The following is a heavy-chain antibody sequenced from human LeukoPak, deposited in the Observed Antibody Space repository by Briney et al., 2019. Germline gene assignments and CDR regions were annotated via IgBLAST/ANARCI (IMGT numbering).Heavy chain of an antibody. Sequence: PGGSLRLSCAASGFTVSSNPMSWVRQAPGKGLEWVSAISGSGGSTYYADSVKGRFTISRDNSKNTLYLQMNSLRAEDTAVYYCAKAASGYHPYYFDYWGQGTLVTVSS. D-gene: IGHD3-3*01. CDR2: ISGSGGST. CDR1: GFTVSSNP. J-gene: IGHJ4*02. CDR3: AKAASGYHPYYFDY. V-gene: IGHV3-23*01.